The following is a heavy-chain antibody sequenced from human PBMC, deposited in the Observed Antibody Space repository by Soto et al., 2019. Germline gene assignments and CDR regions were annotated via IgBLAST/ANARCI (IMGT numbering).Heavy chain of an antibody. CDR1: GYTFTSYG. D-gene: IGHD3-10*01. CDR3: ARDRGFVVRAPPVDY. J-gene: IGHJ4*02. CDR2: ISTYNGNT. V-gene: IGHV1-18*01. Sequence: QVQLVQSGAEVKKPGASVKVSCKASGYTFTSYGISWVRQAPGQGLEWMGWISTYNGNTNYAQKPQGRVTMTTDTSTSTAYMELRSLSSDDTAVYYCARDRGFVVRAPPVDYWGQGTLVTVSP.